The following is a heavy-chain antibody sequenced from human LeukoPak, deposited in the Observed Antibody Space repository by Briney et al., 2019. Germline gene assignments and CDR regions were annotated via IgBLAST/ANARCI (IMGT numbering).Heavy chain of an antibody. D-gene: IGHD6-19*01. Sequence: PGGSLRFSCAASGFNFSSYGMHWVRQAPGKGLEWVTSIWFDGSNIHYADSVKGRVIISRDNSKSALYLQMNSLRAEDTAIYYCARDSLPMAVTGPFDHWGQGALVTVSS. CDR3: ARDSLPMAVTGPFDH. CDR1: GFNFSSYG. V-gene: IGHV3-33*01. J-gene: IGHJ4*02. CDR2: IWFDGSNI.